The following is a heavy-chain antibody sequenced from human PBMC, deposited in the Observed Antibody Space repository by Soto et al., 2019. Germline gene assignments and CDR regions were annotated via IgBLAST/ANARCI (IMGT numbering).Heavy chain of an antibody. V-gene: IGHV4-34*01. CDR3: ARGARWYSVNYGMDV. CDR2: INHSGST. D-gene: IGHD6-13*01. CDR1: GGSFSGYY. Sequence: PSETLSLTCAVYGGSFSGYYWSWIRQPPGKGLEWIGEINHSGSTNYNPSLKSRVTISVDTSKNQFSLKLSSVTAADTAVYYCARGARWYSVNYGMDVWGQGTTVTVSS. J-gene: IGHJ6*02.